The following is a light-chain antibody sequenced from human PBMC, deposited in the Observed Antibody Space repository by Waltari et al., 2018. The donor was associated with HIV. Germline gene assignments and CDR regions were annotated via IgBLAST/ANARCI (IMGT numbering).Light chain of an antibody. Sequence: EAVLTQSPVSLPVALGRPASISRRSSQSLIYTDGNTYLNWFHQRPGQSPRRLIYKISNRDSGVPDRFSGSGSVTDFTLHISRVEAEDVGIFYCMQSTHWPGTFGQGTRVEIQ. CDR1: QSLIYTDGNTY. V-gene: IGKV2-30*01. J-gene: IGKJ1*01. CDR2: KIS. CDR3: MQSTHWPGT.